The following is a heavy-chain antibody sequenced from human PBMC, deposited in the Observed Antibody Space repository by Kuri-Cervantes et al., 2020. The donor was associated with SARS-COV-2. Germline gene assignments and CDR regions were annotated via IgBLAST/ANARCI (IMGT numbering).Heavy chain of an antibody. D-gene: IGHD3-10*01. CDR2: INHSGST. Sequence: GSLRLSCAVYGGSFSGYYWSWIRQPPGKGLEWIGEINHSGSTNCNPSLKSRVTISVDTSKNQFSLKLSSVTAADTAVYYWAREMVRGVIENWFDPWGQGTLVTVSS. CDR1: GGSFSGYY. V-gene: IGHV4-34*01. J-gene: IGHJ5*01. CDR3: AREMVRGVIENWFDP.